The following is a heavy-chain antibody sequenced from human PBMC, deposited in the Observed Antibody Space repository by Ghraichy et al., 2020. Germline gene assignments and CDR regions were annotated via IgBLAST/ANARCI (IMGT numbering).Heavy chain of an antibody. D-gene: IGHD5/OR15-5a*01. CDR3: TRCLPPLRRSGEDY. V-gene: IGHV3-21*06. CDR2: LSGISNHI. Sequence: GGSLRLSCAASGFTFSTDDMTWVRQAPGKGLEWVASLSGISNHIYYAYSVKGRCTISRDNARNFVYLQMDSLRVEDTAVYYCTRCLPPLRRSGEDYWGQGTLVTVSS. CDR1: GFTFSTDD. J-gene: IGHJ4*02.